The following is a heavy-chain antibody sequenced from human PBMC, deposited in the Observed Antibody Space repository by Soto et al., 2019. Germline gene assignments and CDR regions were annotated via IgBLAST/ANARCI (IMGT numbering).Heavy chain of an antibody. V-gene: IGHV1-69*13. CDR3: ARSGWARYVSVSDFDY. CDR2: IIPIFGTA. Sequence: GAAVKVSCKASGGTFSSYAISWVRQAPGQGLEWMGGIIPIFGTANYAQKFQGRVTITADESTSTAYMELSSLRSEDTAVYYCARSGWARYVSVSDFDYWGQGTLVTVSS. CDR1: GGTFSSYA. J-gene: IGHJ4*02. D-gene: IGHD3-16*01.